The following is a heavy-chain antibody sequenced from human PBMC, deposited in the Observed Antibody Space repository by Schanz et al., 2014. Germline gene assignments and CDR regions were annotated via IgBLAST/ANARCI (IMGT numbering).Heavy chain of an antibody. CDR2: ISTSSSYI. Sequence: EVQLVESGGGLVKPGGSLRLSCAASGFIFNSYSMNWVRQAPGKGLEWVTFISTSSSYIYYADSVKGRFTISRDNAKNSLFLQMYSLRADDTAVYYCARGDIEGATDLDYWGQGTLVTVSS. J-gene: IGHJ4*02. CDR3: ARGDIEGATDLDY. V-gene: IGHV3-21*01. D-gene: IGHD1-26*01. CDR1: GFIFNSYS.